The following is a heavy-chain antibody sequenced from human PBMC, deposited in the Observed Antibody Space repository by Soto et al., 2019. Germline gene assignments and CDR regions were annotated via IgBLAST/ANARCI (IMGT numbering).Heavy chain of an antibody. CDR1: GFTFSSYA. J-gene: IGHJ4*02. V-gene: IGHV3-23*01. Sequence: GSLRLSCAASGFTFSSYAMSWVRQAPGKGLEWVSAISGSGGSTYYADSVKGRFTISRDNSKNTLYLQMNSLRAEDTAVYYCAKVGLGEYYYDSSGYYFDYWGQGTLVTVS. D-gene: IGHD3-22*01. CDR3: AKVGLGEYYYDSSGYYFDY. CDR2: ISGSGGST.